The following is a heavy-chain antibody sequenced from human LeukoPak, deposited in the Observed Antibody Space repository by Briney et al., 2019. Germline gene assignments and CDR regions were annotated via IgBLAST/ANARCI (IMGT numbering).Heavy chain of an antibody. CDR3: ARDQVDGSGNYGMDV. CDR1: GTTFCSNG. Sequence: SGRSLRLSCAAPGTTFCSNGRQWFGQAPGKGLEWAPLIWYDGSNKYYVDSVKGRFTISRDNSKNALYLQMNSLRAEDTAVYYCARDQVDGSGNYGMDVWGKGTTVTVSS. J-gene: IGHJ6*04. V-gene: IGHV3-33*01. CDR2: IWYDGSNK. D-gene: IGHD3-10*01.